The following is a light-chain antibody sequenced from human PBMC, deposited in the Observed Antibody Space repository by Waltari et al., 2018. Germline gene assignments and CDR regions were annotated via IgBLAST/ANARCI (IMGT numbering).Light chain of an antibody. CDR1: QSVDSK. V-gene: IGKV3-15*01. J-gene: IGKJ4*01. CDR2: ASS. CDR3: QQYNNWRLT. Sequence: EIVMKQSPAALSVSPGERVTFSCRASQSVDSKFAWYQQKPGQAPRLLIYASSTRATGIPARVSGGGSGTEFTLTISSLQSEDFAVYYCQQYNNWRLTFGGGTKVEIK.